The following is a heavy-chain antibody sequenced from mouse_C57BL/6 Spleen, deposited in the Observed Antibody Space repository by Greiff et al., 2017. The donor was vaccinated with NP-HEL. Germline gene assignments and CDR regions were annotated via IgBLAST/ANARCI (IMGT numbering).Heavy chain of an antibody. Sequence: EVQLVESGGDLVKPGGSLKLSCAASGFTFSSYGMSWVRQTPDKRLEWVATISSGGSYTYYPDSVKGRFTISRDNAKNTLYLQMSSLKSEDTAMYYCARHDSNLFAYWGQGTLVTVSA. CDR3: ARHDSNLFAY. CDR1: GFTFSSYG. D-gene: IGHD2-5*01. V-gene: IGHV5-6*01. CDR2: ISSGGSYT. J-gene: IGHJ3*01.